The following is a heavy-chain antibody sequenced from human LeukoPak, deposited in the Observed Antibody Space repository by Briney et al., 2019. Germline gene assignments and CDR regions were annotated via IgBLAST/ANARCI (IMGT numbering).Heavy chain of an antibody. CDR1: GGSITSYY. J-gene: IGHJ6*03. V-gene: IGHV4-59*01. Sequence: SETLSLTCTVSGGSITSYYWSWIRQPPGKELEWIGYIYYRGSTDYNPSLKSRVTMSVDTFKKQFALKLSSVTAADTAVYFCARGGHESPYYMDVWGKGTTVTVSS. CDR2: IYYRGST. CDR3: ARGGHESPYYMDV.